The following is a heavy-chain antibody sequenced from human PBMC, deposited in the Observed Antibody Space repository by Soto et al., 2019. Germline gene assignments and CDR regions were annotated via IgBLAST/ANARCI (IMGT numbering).Heavy chain of an antibody. D-gene: IGHD4-4*01. Sequence: QVQLVQSGTEVKKPGASVKVSCKASGYTFRSYGISWVRQAPGQGLEWMGWISGYNGNTHYSQKFQGKVTMTTVTSTSTAYMELRNLRSDDTAVYYCAKADSNYAGRFSYYYMDVWGTGTMVTVSS. CDR1: GYTFRSYG. V-gene: IGHV1-18*01. CDR2: ISGYNGNT. CDR3: AKADSNYAGRFSYYYMDV. J-gene: IGHJ6*03.